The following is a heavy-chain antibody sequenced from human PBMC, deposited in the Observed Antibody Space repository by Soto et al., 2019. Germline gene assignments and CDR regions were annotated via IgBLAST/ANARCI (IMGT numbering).Heavy chain of an antibody. D-gene: IGHD6-13*01. CDR3: AREGLDTAGFFDI. V-gene: IGHV3-74*01. J-gene: IGHJ3*02. CDR1: GFTFSSYW. Sequence: EVQLVEAGGGLVQRGGSLRLSCAASGFTFSSYWMHWVRQVPGEGLAWVARINSDGSRTSYADSVKGRFTISRDSAKNALYLQMNSLRADDTAVYYCAREGLDTAGFFDIWGHGTMVTVSS. CDR2: INSDGSRT.